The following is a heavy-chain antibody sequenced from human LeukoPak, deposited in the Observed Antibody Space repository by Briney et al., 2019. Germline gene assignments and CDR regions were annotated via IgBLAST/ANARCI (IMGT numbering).Heavy chain of an antibody. CDR1: GFTFSSYE. D-gene: IGHD3-22*01. Sequence: GGSLRLSCAASGFTFSSYEMNWVRQAPGKGLEWVSYISSSGSTIYYADSVKGRFTISRDNAKNSLYLQMNSLRAEDTGVYYCARGVYDSSGYSFFDYWGQGTLVTVSS. CDR2: ISSSGSTI. CDR3: ARGVYDSSGYSFFDY. V-gene: IGHV3-48*03. J-gene: IGHJ4*02.